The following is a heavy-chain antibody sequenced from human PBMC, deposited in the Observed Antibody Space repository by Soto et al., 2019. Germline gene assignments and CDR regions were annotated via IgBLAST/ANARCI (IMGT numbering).Heavy chain of an antibody. D-gene: IGHD4-4*01. CDR2: IYYSGST. CDR3: ARGMFGVPYSNYHIYFDY. CDR1: DGSISSYY. Sequence: QVQLQESGPGLVKPSETLSLTCTVSDGSISSYYWSWIRQPPGKGLEWIGYIYYSGSTNYNPSLRSRVTISVVTSKNPLSLRLSSGTAADTAVYYCARGMFGVPYSNYHIYFDYWCQGTLVIVSS. J-gene: IGHJ4*02. V-gene: IGHV4-59*01.